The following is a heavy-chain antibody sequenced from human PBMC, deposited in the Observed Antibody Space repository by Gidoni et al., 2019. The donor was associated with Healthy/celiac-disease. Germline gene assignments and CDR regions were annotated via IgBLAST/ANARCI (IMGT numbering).Heavy chain of an antibody. CDR1: GFTFSSYA. J-gene: IGHJ3*02. V-gene: IGHV3-23*04. D-gene: IGHD3-3*01. Sequence: EVQLVESGGGLVQPGGSLRLSCAASGFTFSSYAMSWVRQAPGKGLEWVSAISGSGGSTYYADSVKGRFTISRDNSKNTLYLQMNSLRAEDTAVYYCAIILGVLEWLLGGGAFDIWGQGTMVTVSS. CDR3: AIILGVLEWLLGGGAFDI. CDR2: ISGSGGST.